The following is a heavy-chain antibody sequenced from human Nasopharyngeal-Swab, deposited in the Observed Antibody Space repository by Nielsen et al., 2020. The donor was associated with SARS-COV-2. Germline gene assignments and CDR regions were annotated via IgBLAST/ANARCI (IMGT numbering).Heavy chain of an antibody. V-gene: IGHV4-39*01. CDR3: ARQGPDDSSGYYYYYYGMDV. J-gene: IGHJ6*02. CDR1: GGSISSSSYY. Sequence: SETLSLTYTVSGGSISSSSYYWGWIRQPPGKGLEWIGSIYYSGSTYYNPSLKSRVTISVDTSKNQFSLKLSSVTAADTAVYYCARQGPDDSSGYYYYYYGMDVWGQGTTVTVSS. CDR2: IYYSGST. D-gene: IGHD3-22*01.